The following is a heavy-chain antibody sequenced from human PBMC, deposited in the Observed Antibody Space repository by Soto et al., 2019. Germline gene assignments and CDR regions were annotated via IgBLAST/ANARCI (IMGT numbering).Heavy chain of an antibody. CDR3: ARHAERYCSGGGCYPRYFDY. CDR1: GGSISSSSYS. D-gene: IGHD2-15*01. Sequence: SETLSLTCTVSGGSISSSSYSWGWIRQPPGKGLEWIGSIYYSGSTYYNPSLKSRVTISVDTSKNQFSLKLSSVTAADTAVYYCARHAERYCSGGGCYPRYFDYWGQGTLVTVS. V-gene: IGHV4-39*01. J-gene: IGHJ4*02. CDR2: IYYSGST.